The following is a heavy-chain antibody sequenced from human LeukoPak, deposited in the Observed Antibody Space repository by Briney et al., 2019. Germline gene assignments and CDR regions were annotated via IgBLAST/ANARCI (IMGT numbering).Heavy chain of an antibody. Sequence: SETLSLTCTVSGGSISSSSYYWGWIRQPPGKGLEWIGSIYYSGSTYYNPSLKSRVTISVDTSKNQFSLKLSSVTAADTAVYCCASSLTYYDFWSGYWDPTFDYWGQGTLVTVSS. J-gene: IGHJ4*02. CDR3: ASSLTYYDFWSGYWDPTFDY. V-gene: IGHV4-39*01. CDR1: GGSISSSSYY. D-gene: IGHD3-3*01. CDR2: IYYSGST.